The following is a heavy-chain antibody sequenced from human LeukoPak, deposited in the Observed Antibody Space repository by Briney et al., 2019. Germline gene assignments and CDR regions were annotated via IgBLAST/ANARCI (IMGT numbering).Heavy chain of an antibody. V-gene: IGHV3-23*01. D-gene: IGHD3-10*01. Sequence: GGTLRLSCAASGFTLSSYAMSWVRQAPGKGLEWVSGFSGSGSSTFYADSVKGRFTISRDNSKNTLYLQMNSLRAEDTAVYYCIGSFGELTFFDYWGQGTLVTVSS. CDR3: IGSFGELTFFDY. CDR1: GFTLSSYA. J-gene: IGHJ4*02. CDR2: FSGSGSST.